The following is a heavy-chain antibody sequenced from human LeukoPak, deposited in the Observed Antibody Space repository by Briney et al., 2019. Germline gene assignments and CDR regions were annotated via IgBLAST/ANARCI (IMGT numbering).Heavy chain of an antibody. V-gene: IGHV3-9*01. Sequence: GRSLRLSCAAAGFIFDDYAMHLVRQAPGKGLEWVSGISWNSGSIGYADSVKGRFTISRDNAKNSLYLQMNSLRAEDTALYYCAKDYYDSSYWGQGTLVTVSS. CDR1: GFIFDDYA. J-gene: IGHJ4*02. CDR2: ISWNSGSI. CDR3: AKDYYDSSY. D-gene: IGHD3-22*01.